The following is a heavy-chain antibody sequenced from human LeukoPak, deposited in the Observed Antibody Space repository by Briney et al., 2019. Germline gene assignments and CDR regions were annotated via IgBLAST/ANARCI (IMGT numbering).Heavy chain of an antibody. CDR1: GGSISSSSYY. CDR3: SRHSGSSWYYFDY. V-gene: IGHV4-39*01. Sequence: PSETLSLTCSVSGGSISSSSYYWGWIRQPPGKGLEWIGSIYYSGSTYNNPSLKSRVTISVDTSKNQFSLRLSSLTAADTAMYYCSRHSGSSWYYFDYWGQGTLVTVSS. D-gene: IGHD6-13*01. CDR2: IYYSGST. J-gene: IGHJ4*02.